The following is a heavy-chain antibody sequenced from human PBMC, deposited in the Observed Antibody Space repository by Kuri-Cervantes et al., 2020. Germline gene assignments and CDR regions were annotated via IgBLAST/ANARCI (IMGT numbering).Heavy chain of an antibody. Sequence: SVKVSCKASGGTFSSYAISWVRQAPGQGLEWMGGIIPIFGTANYAQKLQGRVTMTTDTSTSTAYMELRSLRSDDTAVYYCARLPNPVGAMWWFDPWGQGTLVTVSS. CDR3: ARLPNPVGAMWWFDP. CDR1: GGTFSSYA. CDR2: IIPIFGTA. D-gene: IGHD1-26*01. V-gene: IGHV1-69*05. J-gene: IGHJ5*02.